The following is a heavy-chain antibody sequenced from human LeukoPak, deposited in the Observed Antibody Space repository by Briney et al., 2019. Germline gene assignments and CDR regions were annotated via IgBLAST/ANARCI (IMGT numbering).Heavy chain of an antibody. Sequence: GESLKISRKGSGYSFTSYWIGWVRQMPGKGLEWTGIIYPGDSDTRYSPSFQGQVTISADKSISTAYLQWSSLKASDTAMYYCARQRAAAGNYYFDYWGQGTLVTVSS. J-gene: IGHJ4*02. V-gene: IGHV5-51*01. CDR3: ARQRAAAGNYYFDY. CDR1: GYSFTSYW. CDR2: IYPGDSDT. D-gene: IGHD6-13*01.